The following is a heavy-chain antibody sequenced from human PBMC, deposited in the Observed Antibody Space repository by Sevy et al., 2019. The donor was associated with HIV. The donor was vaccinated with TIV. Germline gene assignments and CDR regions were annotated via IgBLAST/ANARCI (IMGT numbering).Heavy chain of an antibody. Sequence: GGSLRLSCAASGFTFSSYAMHWVRQAPGKGLEWVAVISYDGSNKYYADSVKGRFTISRDNSKNTLYLQMNSLRAEDTAVYYGARVKSIVVVPAANPDDYWGQGTLVTVSS. D-gene: IGHD2-2*01. V-gene: IGHV3-30*04. CDR3: ARVKSIVVVPAANPDDY. CDR2: ISYDGSNK. CDR1: GFTFSSYA. J-gene: IGHJ4*02.